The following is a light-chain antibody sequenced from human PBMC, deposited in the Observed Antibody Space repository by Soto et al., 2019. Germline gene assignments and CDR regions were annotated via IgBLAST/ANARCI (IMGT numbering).Light chain of an antibody. Sequence: EIVLTQSPGTLSLSPGERATLSCRASQSFSSNYLAWYQQKPGQAPRPLIYGASSRATGIPDRFSGSGAGTDFTLTISRLESEDFAVYYCQQYGSSPWTFGQGTKVEIK. V-gene: IGKV3-20*01. CDR3: QQYGSSPWT. J-gene: IGKJ1*01. CDR2: GAS. CDR1: QSFSSNY.